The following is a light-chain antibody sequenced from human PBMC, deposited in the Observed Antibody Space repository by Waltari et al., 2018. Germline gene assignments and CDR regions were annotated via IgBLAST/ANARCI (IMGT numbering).Light chain of an antibody. V-gene: IGKV3-20*01. Sequence: EIVLTQSPGTLSLSPGERATLSCRASQSVSRTVAGYQQKPGQAPRLRIYDASTWATGIPDRFSGRGSGTDFSLTISRREPEDFAVYYCQKYGTLPATFGQGTKVQIK. CDR1: QSVSRTV. J-gene: IGKJ1*01. CDR2: DAS. CDR3: QKYGTLPAT.